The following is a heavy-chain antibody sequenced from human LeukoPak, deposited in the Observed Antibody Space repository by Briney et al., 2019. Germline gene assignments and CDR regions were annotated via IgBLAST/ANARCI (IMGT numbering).Heavy chain of an antibody. V-gene: IGHV3-23*01. CDR3: AKDGHCPGAQCTTQFAVAGYNDN. Sequence: PGGSLSLSCAASGFTFSIYTMNWVRQAPGKGLEWVSIINNNSDMTYYADSVQGRFTISRDNSKNTVYLQMNSLRAEDTAIYYCAKDGHCPGAQCTTQFAVAGYNDNWGPGTLVTVSS. J-gene: IGHJ4*02. D-gene: IGHD6-19*01. CDR1: GFTFSIYT. CDR2: INNNSDMT.